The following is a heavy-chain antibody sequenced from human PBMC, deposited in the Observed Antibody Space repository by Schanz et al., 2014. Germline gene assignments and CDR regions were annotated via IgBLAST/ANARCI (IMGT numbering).Heavy chain of an antibody. V-gene: IGHV3-33*01. CDR1: GFSLNTYG. D-gene: IGHD4-17*01. CDR2: IWNNGVTK. Sequence: ESGGGVVQPGTSLILSCSVSGFSLNTYGIHWFRQPAGKGLEWVAVIWNNGVTKYYADSVRGRFTISRDRFQNTLYLRMSSLRAEDTAVYYCARPRCDYGEVDYWGQGTLVTVSS. J-gene: IGHJ4*02. CDR3: ARPRCDYGEVDY.